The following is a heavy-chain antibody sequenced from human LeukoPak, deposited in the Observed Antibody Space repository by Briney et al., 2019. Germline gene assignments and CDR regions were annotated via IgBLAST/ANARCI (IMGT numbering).Heavy chain of an antibody. CDR2: VTSSSRTI. V-gene: IGHV3-48*01. CDR1: GFTFSSYS. CDR3: ARGRASGYCTTTSCSNNWFDP. Sequence: PGGSLRLSCAASGFTFSSYSMNWVRQAPGKGPEWIAYVTSSSRTIYYADSVKGRFTISRDNSKNTLYLQMNSLRAEDTAVYYCARGRASGYCTTTSCSNNWFDPWGQGTLVTVSS. D-gene: IGHD2-2*01. J-gene: IGHJ5*02.